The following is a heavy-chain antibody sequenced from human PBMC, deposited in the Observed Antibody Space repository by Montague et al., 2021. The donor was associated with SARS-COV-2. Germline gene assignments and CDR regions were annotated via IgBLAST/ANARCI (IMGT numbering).Heavy chain of an antibody. CDR3: ATESLGYCSSTSCYGPHPGMDV. CDR2: IYYSGST. V-gene: IGHV4-31*03. CDR1: GGSISSGGYY. D-gene: IGHD2-2*01. Sequence: TLSLTCTVSGGSISSGGYYWSWIRQHPGKGLEWIGYIYYSGSTYYNPSLKSRVTISVDTSKNQFSLKLSSVTAADTAVYYCATESLGYCSSTSCYGPHPGMDVWGQGTTVTGSS. J-gene: IGHJ6*02.